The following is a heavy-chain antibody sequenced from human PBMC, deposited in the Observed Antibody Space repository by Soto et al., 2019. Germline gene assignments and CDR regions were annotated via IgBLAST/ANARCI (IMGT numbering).Heavy chain of an antibody. CDR2: ISSSGSTI. V-gene: IGHV3-11*01. CDR1: GFTFSDYY. Sequence: PGGSLRLSCAASGFTFSDYYMGWIRQAPGKGLEWVSYISSSGSTIYYADSVKGRFTISRDNAKNSLYLQMNSLRAEDTAVYYCARKVLLDSWSLDYWGQGTLVTVSS. CDR3: ARKVLLDSWSLDY. J-gene: IGHJ4*02. D-gene: IGHD6-13*01.